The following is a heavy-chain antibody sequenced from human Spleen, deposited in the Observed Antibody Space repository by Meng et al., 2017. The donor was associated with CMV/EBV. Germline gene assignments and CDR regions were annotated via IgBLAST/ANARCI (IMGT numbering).Heavy chain of an antibody. D-gene: IGHD3-3*01. CDR1: GGSVRNYY. CDR3: ARGGPDFWSGYADY. V-gene: IGHV4-34*01. J-gene: IGHJ4*02. CDR2: INHSGNT. Sequence: AVYGGSVRNYYGGWIRQPPGKGLEWIGEINHSGNTNYNPSLRSRATMSVDTSKNEVSLQLKSVTATDTAVYYCARGGPDFWSGYADYWGQGILVTVSS.